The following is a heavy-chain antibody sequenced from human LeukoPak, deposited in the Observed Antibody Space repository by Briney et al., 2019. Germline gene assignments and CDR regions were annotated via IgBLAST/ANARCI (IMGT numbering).Heavy chain of an antibody. Sequence: GGSLRLSCAASGFTFSNYAMHWVRQAPGKGLEWEAVISYHGSLKFYADSVKGRLTVSRDNSKNTLYLQMNSLRAEDTAVYYCARADPVGATKYDGLEVWGQGTTVTVSS. CDR3: ARADPVGATKYDGLEV. V-gene: IGHV3-30*04. CDR2: ISYHGSLK. D-gene: IGHD1-26*01. CDR1: GFTFSNYA. J-gene: IGHJ6*02.